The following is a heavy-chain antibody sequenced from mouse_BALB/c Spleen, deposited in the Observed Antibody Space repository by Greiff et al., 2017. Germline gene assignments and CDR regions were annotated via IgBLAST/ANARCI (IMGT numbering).Heavy chain of an antibody. V-gene: IGHV5-9-1*01. CDR3: ARGDYDGGYAMDY. CDR1: GFTFSSYA. CDR2: ISSGGSYT. J-gene: IGHJ4*01. D-gene: IGHD2-4*01. Sequence: EVMLVESGGGLVKPGGSLKLSCAASGFTFSSYAMSWVRQTPEKRLEWVATISSGGSYTYYPDSVKGRFTISRDNAKNTLYLQMSSLRSEDTAMYYCARGDYDGGYAMDYWGQGTSVTVSS.